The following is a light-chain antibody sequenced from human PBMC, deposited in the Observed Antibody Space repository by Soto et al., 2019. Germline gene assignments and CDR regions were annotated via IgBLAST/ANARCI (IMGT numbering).Light chain of an antibody. Sequence: IVLTQSPGTLSLSPGERVTLSCRASQSVSSSFAWYQQKPGQAPRLLIYGASSRATGIPDRFSGSGSGTDFTLTISRLEPEDFALYYCQQYGDSPLTFGGGTKVEIK. CDR3: QQYGDSPLT. V-gene: IGKV3-20*01. CDR2: GAS. CDR1: QSVSSS. J-gene: IGKJ4*01.